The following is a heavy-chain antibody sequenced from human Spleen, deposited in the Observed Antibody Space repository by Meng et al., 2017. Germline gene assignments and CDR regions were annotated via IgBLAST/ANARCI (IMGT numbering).Heavy chain of an antibody. CDR2: IYSGGNT. D-gene: IGHD3-22*01. Sequence: GESLKISCAASGFTVSHNYMSWVRQAPGKGLEWVSVIYSGGNTYYEDSVKDRFTITRDNSKNTVFHQINSVRAEDTTVYYCTRSPIDKYDLSALPLDYWGQGTLVTVSS. J-gene: IGHJ4*02. CDR3: TRSPIDKYDLSALPLDY. CDR1: GFTVSHNY. V-gene: IGHV3-66*02.